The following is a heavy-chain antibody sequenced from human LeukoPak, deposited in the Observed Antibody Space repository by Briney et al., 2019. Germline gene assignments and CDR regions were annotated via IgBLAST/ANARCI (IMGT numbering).Heavy chain of an antibody. CDR3: TASSNWYFQH. CDR1: GFTFSNYA. CDR2: ISDSGDSI. V-gene: IGHV3-23*01. Sequence: GGSLRLSCAPSGFTFSNYAMSWVRQAPGKGLERVSGISDSGDSIYYTDSVKGRFTISRDNSKNTMYLQMNSLRAEDTAVYYCTASSNWYFQHWGQGFLVTVSS. J-gene: IGHJ1*01. D-gene: IGHD6-13*01.